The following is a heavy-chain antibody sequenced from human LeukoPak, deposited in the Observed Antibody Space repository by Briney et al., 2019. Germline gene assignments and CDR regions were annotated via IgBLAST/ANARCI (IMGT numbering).Heavy chain of an antibody. Sequence: GGSLRLSCTASGFTFSCYGMHWVRQAPGKGLEWVAVLSYEGRTIYYADSATGRFTISRDNSKNTLYLQMNSLRPEDTAVYYCVKEAVPKICDWYDYWGQGTLVTVSP. CDR1: GFTFSCYG. D-gene: IGHD6-19*01. J-gene: IGHJ4*02. V-gene: IGHV3-30*18. CDR2: LSYEGRTI. CDR3: VKEAVPKICDWYDY.